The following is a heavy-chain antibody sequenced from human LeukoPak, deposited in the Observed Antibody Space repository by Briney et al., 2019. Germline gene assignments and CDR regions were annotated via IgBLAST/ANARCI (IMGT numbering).Heavy chain of an antibody. CDR1: GGSISSGDYY. CDR2: IYHSGST. V-gene: IGHV4-30-2*01. J-gene: IGHJ6*03. CDR3: ARFRVLRFLVAPSYSYMDV. Sequence: PSETLTLTCAVSGGSISSGDYYWSWIRQPPGKGLEWIGYIYHSGSTYYNPSLKSRVSISLDTSKNQFSLTLSSVTAADTAVYYCARFRVLRFLVAPSYSYMDVWGKGTMVIVSS. D-gene: IGHD3-3*01.